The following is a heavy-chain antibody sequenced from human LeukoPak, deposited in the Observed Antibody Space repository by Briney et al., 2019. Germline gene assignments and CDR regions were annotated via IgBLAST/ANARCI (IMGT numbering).Heavy chain of an antibody. D-gene: IGHD6-13*01. J-gene: IGHJ4*02. V-gene: IGHV3-21*01. CDR1: GFTLSRYS. CDR3: ARTEQLGFDY. Sequence: GGSLRLCCAASGFTLSRYSMNWIRQAPGKGLEWVSSISSRSSYIYYADSVKGRFTISRDNAKNSLYLQMNSLRAEDTAVYYCARTEQLGFDYWGQGTLVTVSS. CDR2: ISSRSSYI.